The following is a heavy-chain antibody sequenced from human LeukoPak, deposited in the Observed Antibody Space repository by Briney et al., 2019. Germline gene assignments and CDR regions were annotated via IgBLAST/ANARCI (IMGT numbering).Heavy chain of an antibody. CDR3: ATGEQYGGGDVFDI. CDR1: GASIGSYY. CDR2: VYFSGST. Sequence: TASETLSLTCSVSGASIGSYYWNWIRQPPGKGLEWIGYVYFSGSTNYNPSLRSGATISVDTSNNHISLKRRSVTAADTALYYCATGEQYGGGDVFDIWGQGTMVCVSS. J-gene: IGHJ3*02. D-gene: IGHD4-23*01. V-gene: IGHV4-59*01.